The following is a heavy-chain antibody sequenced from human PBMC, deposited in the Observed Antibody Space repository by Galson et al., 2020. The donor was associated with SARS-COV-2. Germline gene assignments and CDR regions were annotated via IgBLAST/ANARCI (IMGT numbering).Heavy chain of an antibody. J-gene: IGHJ5*02. Sequence: GASVKVSCEVSGYTLTELSMHWVRQAPGKGLEWMGGFDPEDGETIYAQKFQGRVTMTEDTSTDTAYMELSSLRSEDTAVYYCATGIAVAGINWFDPWGQGTLVTVSS. CDR3: ATGIAVAGINWFDP. CDR2: FDPEDGET. D-gene: IGHD6-19*01. V-gene: IGHV1-24*01. CDR1: GYTLTELS.